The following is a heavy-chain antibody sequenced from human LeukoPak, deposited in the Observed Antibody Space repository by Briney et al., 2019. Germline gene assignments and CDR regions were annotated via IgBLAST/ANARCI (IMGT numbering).Heavy chain of an antibody. D-gene: IGHD5-12*01. CDR3: ARRKGVDIVATIQTAPFDY. J-gene: IGHJ4*02. CDR1: GGSFSGYY. V-gene: IGHV4-34*01. CDR2: INHSGST. Sequence: PSETLSLTCAVYGGSFSGYYWSWNRQPPGKGLEWIGEINHSGSTNYNPSLKSRVTISVDTSKNQFSLKLSSVTAADTAVYYCARRKGVDIVATIQTAPFDYWGQGTLVTVSS.